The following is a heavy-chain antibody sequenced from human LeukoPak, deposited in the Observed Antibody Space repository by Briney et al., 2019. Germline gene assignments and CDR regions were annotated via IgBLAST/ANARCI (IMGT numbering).Heavy chain of an antibody. Sequence: ASVKVSCKASGYTFTGYCMHGVRQAPGQGLEWMGWINPNSGGTNYAQKFQGRVTMTRDTSISTAYMELSRLRSDDTAVYYCARGLLIVVVPAAMGNWFDPWGQGTLVTVSS. CDR2: INPNSGGT. V-gene: IGHV1-2*02. D-gene: IGHD2-2*01. J-gene: IGHJ5*02. CDR3: ARGLLIVVVPAAMGNWFDP. CDR1: GYTFTGYC.